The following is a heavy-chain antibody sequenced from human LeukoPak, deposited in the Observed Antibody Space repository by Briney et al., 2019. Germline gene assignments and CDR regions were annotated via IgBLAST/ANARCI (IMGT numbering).Heavy chain of an antibody. Sequence: PSETLSLTCTVSGGSISSYYWSWIRQPAGRGLEWIGRIYTSGSTNYNPSLKSRVTMSVDTSKNQFSLKLSSVTAADTAVYYCARLRGGDFPYYYYYMDVWGKGTTVAISS. J-gene: IGHJ6*03. V-gene: IGHV4-4*07. CDR1: GGSISSYY. CDR2: IYTSGST. CDR3: ARLRGGDFPYYYYYMDV. D-gene: IGHD2/OR15-2a*01.